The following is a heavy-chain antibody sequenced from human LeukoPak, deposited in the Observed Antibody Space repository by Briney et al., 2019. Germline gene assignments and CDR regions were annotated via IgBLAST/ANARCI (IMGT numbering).Heavy chain of an antibody. Sequence: PGGSLRLSCAGSGFTFSFHALSWVRQAPGKGLEWVSSISPSGDTTYYADSVRGRFTISRDDSNSTLSLQMNSLRAEDTALYYCAKRRGHYFDSSGSDSWGQGTLVTVSS. CDR1: GFTFSFHA. D-gene: IGHD3-22*01. CDR2: ISPSGDTT. CDR3: AKRRGHYFDSSGSDS. J-gene: IGHJ4*02. V-gene: IGHV3-23*01.